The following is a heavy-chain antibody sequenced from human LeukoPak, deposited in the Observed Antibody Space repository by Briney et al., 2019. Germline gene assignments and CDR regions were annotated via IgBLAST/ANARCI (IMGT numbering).Heavy chain of an antibody. CDR3: ARGGRWMVQGVILHY. Sequence: ASVKVSCKAYGYTFTGYYMNWVRQAPGQGLEWMGRINSNSGDTNYAQKFQGRVTMTRDTSISTAYMELSRLRSDDTAVYYCARGGRWMVQGVILHYWGQGTLVTVSS. V-gene: IGHV1-2*06. D-gene: IGHD3-10*01. CDR1: GYTFTGYY. CDR2: INSNSGDT. J-gene: IGHJ4*02.